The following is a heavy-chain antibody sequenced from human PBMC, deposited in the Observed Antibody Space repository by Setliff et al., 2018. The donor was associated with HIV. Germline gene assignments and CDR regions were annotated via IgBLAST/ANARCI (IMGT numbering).Heavy chain of an antibody. CDR2: ISTTGST. J-gene: IGHJ6*03. D-gene: IGHD3-9*01. CDR1: GGSISSHC. CDR3: ARGHDNKYYYFYYMDV. V-gene: IGHV4-4*07. Sequence: SETLSLTCTVSGGSISSHCWSWIRQPAGKGLEWIGHISTTGSTNYNPSLKSRVIMSVDTSRNQFSLKLSSVTAADTAVYYCARGHDNKYYYFYYMDVWGKGTTVTVSS.